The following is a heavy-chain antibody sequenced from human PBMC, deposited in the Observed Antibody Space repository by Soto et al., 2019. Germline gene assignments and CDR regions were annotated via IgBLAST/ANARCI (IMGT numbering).Heavy chain of an antibody. D-gene: IGHD3-9*01. J-gene: IGHJ6*02. Sequence: EVQLLESGGGFVQPGGSLRLSCAASGFTFSNYAMSWVRQAPEKGLEWVSAISGNGFNTYYADSVKGRFTISRDNSRNTLYLQINTLRAEDTPVYYCASSSHYDILPGTPYYYPGVDLWGQGTTVTVSS. V-gene: IGHV3-23*01. CDR3: ASSSHYDILPGTPYYYPGVDL. CDR2: ISGNGFNT. CDR1: GFTFSNYA.